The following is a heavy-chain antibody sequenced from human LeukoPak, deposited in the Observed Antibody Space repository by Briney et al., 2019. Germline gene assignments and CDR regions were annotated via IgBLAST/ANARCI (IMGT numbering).Heavy chain of an antibody. J-gene: IGHJ5*02. D-gene: IGHD3-10*01. CDR3: ARDLLAGTGDP. V-gene: IGHV3-74*01. CDR1: GFTFSTYW. Sequence: GGSLRLSCAASGFTFSTYWMHWVRQAPGKGLVWVSRINPDGSSTNYADSVKGRFTISRDNAKNTLYLQMDSLRAEDTAVYYCARDLLAGTGDPWGQGTLVTVSS. CDR2: INPDGSST.